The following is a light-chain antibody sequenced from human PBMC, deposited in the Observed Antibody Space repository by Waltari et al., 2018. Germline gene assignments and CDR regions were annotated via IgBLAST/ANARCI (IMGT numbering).Light chain of an antibody. CDR1: SGHSTYT. Sequence: QIVLTQSPSASASLGASVKLTCTLSSGHSTYTIAWHQQQPEKGPRYLMRVTSDGTHSKGDGIPDRFSGSTSGGERHLTISSLQSEDEADYYCQTWGTGTVVFGGGTKLTVL. CDR2: VTSDGTH. J-gene: IGLJ2*01. V-gene: IGLV4-69*01. CDR3: QTWGTGTVV.